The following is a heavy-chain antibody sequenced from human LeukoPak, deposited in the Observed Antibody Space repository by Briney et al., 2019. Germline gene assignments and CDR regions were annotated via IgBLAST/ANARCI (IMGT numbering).Heavy chain of an antibody. J-gene: IGHJ4*02. CDR3: AKDRGIAVAGTIFDY. CDR2: ISGSGGST. D-gene: IGHD6-19*01. V-gene: IGHV3-23*01. Sequence: GGSLRLSCAASGFTFSSYAMSWVRQAPGKGLEWVSAISGSGGSTCYADSVKGRFTISRDNSKNTLYLQMNSLRAEDTAVYYCAKDRGIAVAGTIFDYWGQGTLVTVSS. CDR1: GFTFSSYA.